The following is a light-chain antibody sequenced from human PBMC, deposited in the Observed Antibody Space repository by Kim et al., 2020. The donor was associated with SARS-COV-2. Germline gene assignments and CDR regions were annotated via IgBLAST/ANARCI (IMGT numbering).Light chain of an antibody. V-gene: IGLV4-60*03. CDR3: ENWDSNTRV. CDR2: LEGSGSY. J-gene: IGLJ3*02. CDR1: SGNSSYI. Sequence: QPVLTQSSSASAALGSSVKLTCTLSSGNSSYIIAWHQQQPGQAPGHLMKLEGSGSYNKGSGVPDRFSGSSSGADRYLTISNLQSEDEADYYCENWDSNTRVFGGGTQLTVL.